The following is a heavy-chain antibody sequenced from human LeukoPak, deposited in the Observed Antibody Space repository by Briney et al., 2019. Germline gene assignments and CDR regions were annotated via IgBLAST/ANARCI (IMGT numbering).Heavy chain of an antibody. Sequence: SVKVSCKASGGTFSSYAISWVRQAPGQGLEWMGRIIPIFGIANYAQKFQGRVTITADKSTSTAYMELSSLRSEDTAVYYCAREDYCGSGRNNWFDPWGQGTLVTVSS. CDR1: GGTFSSYA. CDR2: IIPIFGIA. V-gene: IGHV1-69*04. D-gene: IGHD3-10*01. CDR3: AREDYCGSGRNNWFDP. J-gene: IGHJ5*02.